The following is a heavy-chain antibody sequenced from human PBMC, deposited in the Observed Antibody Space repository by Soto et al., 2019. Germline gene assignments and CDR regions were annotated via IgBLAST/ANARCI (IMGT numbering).Heavy chain of an antibody. D-gene: IGHD3-9*01. CDR2: IGSSSSTI. V-gene: IGHV3-48*02. Sequence: GGSLRLSCAASGFTFSSYSMNWVRQAPGKGLEWVSYIGSSSSTIYYADSVKGRFTISRDNAKNSLYLQMNSLRDEDTAVYYCERRILSQSYDIPRLTYWGQGTLVTVSS. CDR1: GFTFSSYS. CDR3: ERRILSQSYDIPRLTY. J-gene: IGHJ4*02.